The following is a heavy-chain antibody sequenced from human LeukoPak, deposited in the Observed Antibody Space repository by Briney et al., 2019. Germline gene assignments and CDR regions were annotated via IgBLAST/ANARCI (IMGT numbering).Heavy chain of an antibody. D-gene: IGHD6-6*01. V-gene: IGHV1-8*01. J-gene: IGHJ6*03. Sequence: ASVKVSCKASGYTFTSYDINWVRQATGQGLEWMGWMNPNSGNTGYAQKFQGRVTMTRNTSISTAYMELSSLRSEDTAVYYCATWDMAARPYYYYYYMDVWGKGTTVTVSS. CDR3: ATWDMAARPYYYYYYMDV. CDR1: GYTFTSYD. CDR2: MNPNSGNT.